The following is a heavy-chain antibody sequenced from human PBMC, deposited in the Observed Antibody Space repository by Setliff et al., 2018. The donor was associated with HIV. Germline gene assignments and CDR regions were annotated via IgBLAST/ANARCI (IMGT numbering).Heavy chain of an antibody. D-gene: IGHD3-10*01. V-gene: IGHV4-4*07. CDR3: ARRIDDSGSFPDKNWFDT. CDR2: IYTSGST. CDR1: GGSISNYY. J-gene: IGHJ5*02. Sequence: PSETLSLTCTVSGGSISNYYWTWIRQPAGKGLEWIGRIYTSGSTYYNPSLQSRVTISVDTSKNQFSLRLTSVTAADTAVYYCARRIDDSGSFPDKNWFDTWGQGSLVTVSS.